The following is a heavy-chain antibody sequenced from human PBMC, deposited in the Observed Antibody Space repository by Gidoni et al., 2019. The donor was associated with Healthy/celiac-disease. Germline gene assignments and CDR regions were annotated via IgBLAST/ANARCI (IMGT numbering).Heavy chain of an antibody. J-gene: IGHJ3*02. Sequence: LRLSCAASGFTFSNAWMSWVRQAPGKGLEWVGRIKSKTDGGTTDYAAPVKGRFTISRDDSKNTLYLQMNSLKTEDTAVYYCTTCPRYYDSSRHGIWGQGTMVTVSS. D-gene: IGHD3-22*01. CDR3: TTCPRYYDSSRHGI. CDR2: IKSKTDGGTT. CDR1: GFTFSNAW. V-gene: IGHV3-15*01.